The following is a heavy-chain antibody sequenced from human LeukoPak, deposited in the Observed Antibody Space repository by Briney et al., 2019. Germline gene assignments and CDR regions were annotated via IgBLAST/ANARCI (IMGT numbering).Heavy chain of an antibody. D-gene: IGHD2-2*01. J-gene: IGHJ4*02. CDR1: GGSISSSSYY. Sequence: PSETLSLPCTVSGGSISSSSYYWGWIRQPPGKGLEWIGSSYYCGSTYYNPSLKSRVTISVDTSKNQCSLELSAVTAADTAVYYCARGRLPPGYCSSTSCPPRTVFDYWGQGTLVTVSS. CDR3: ARGRLPPGYCSSTSCPPRTVFDY. V-gene: IGHV4-39*07. CDR2: SYYCGST.